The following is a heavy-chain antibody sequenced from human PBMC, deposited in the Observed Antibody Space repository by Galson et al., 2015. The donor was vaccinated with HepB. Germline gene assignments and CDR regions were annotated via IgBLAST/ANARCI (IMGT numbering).Heavy chain of an antibody. V-gene: IGHV3-23*01. CDR3: AKGSLVGVVITHFDY. CDR1: GFTFSSYA. Sequence: SLRLSCAASGFTFSSYAMSWVRQAPGKGLEWVSAISGSGGSTYYADSVKGRFTISRDNSKNTLYLQMNSLRAEDTAVYYCAKGSLVGVVITHFDYWGQGTLVTVSS. CDR2: ISGSGGST. D-gene: IGHD3-3*01. J-gene: IGHJ4*02.